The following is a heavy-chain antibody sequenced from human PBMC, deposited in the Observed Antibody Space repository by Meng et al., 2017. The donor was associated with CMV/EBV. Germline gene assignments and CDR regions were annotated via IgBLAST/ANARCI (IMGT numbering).Heavy chain of an antibody. D-gene: IGHD2-2*01. CDR1: GFTFDDYG. V-gene: IGHV3-20*04. CDR3: AREAQLLRNNYYYYGMDV. J-gene: IGHJ6*02. Sequence: GESLKISCAASGFTFDDYGMSRVRQAPGKGLEWVSGINWNGGSTGYADSVKGRFTISRDNAKNSLYLQMNSLRAEDTALYYCAREAQLLRNNYYYYGMDVWGQGTTVTVSS. CDR2: INWNGGST.